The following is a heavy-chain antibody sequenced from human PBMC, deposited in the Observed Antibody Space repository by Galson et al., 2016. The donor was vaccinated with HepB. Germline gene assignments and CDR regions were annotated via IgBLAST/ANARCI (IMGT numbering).Heavy chain of an antibody. Sequence: SLRLSCAASGFSLSNYGMHWVRKAPGKGLEWEAVVSDDGTNKYYADSVKGPFTISKDNSKNTLYLQIKRLRGECTAVYYCARPSGTSYYYYGMDVWGQGTTVSVSS. CDR2: VSDDGTNK. J-gene: IGHJ6*02. CDR1: GFSLSNYG. CDR3: ARPSGTSYYYYGMDV. V-gene: IGHV3-30*03. D-gene: IGHD3/OR15-3a*01.